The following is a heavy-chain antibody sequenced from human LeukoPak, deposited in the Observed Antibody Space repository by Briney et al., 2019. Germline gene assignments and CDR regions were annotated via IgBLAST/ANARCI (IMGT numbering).Heavy chain of an antibody. CDR2: ISAYNGNT. J-gene: IGHJ4*02. CDR3: ARDGGSYFSIPFDY. V-gene: IGHV1-18*01. D-gene: IGHD1-26*01. Sequence: EASVKVSCKASGYTFTSYGISWVRQAPGQGLEWMGWISAYNGNTNYAQKLQGRVTMTTDTSTSTAYMELSSLRSEDTAVYYCARDGGSYFSIPFDYWGQGTLVTVSS. CDR1: GYTFTSYG.